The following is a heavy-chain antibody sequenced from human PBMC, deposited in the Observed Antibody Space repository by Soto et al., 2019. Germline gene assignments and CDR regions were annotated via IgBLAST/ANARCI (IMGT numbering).Heavy chain of an antibody. CDR3: ARDPEGGDSYGPSYYYYGMDV. CDR1: GYTFTSYG. V-gene: IGHV1-18*04. J-gene: IGHJ6*02. CDR2: ISAYNGNT. Sequence: ASVKVSCTASGYTFTSYGISWVRQAPGQGLEWMGWISAYNGNTNYAQKLQGRVTMTTDTSTSTAYMELRSLRSDDTAVYYCARDPEGGDSYGPSYYYYGMDVWGQGT. D-gene: IGHD5-18*01.